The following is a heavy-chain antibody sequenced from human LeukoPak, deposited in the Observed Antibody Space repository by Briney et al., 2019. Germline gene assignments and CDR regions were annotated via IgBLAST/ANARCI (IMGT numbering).Heavy chain of an antibody. V-gene: IGHV4-30-2*01. J-gene: IGHJ5*02. CDR1: GGSISSGGYY. D-gene: IGHD1-1*01. CDR2: IYHSGST. Sequence: SQTLSLTCTVSGGSISSGGYYWSWIRQPPGKGLEWIGYIYHSGSTYYNPSLKSRVTISVDRSKNQFSLKLSSVTAADTAVYYCARDLEPNWFDPWGQGTLVTVSS. CDR3: ARDLEPNWFDP.